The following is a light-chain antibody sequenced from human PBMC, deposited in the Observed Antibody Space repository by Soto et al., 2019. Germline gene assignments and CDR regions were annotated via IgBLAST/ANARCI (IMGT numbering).Light chain of an antibody. CDR3: QQSYNTPPWT. Sequence: DIQMTQSPSSLSASVGDRVTITCRASQSISTYLNWYQQKPGKAPKLLIYAASNLQSGVPSRFXGSGSGTDFTLTISSLQPEDFAIYYCQQSYNTPPWTFGQGTKVEIK. V-gene: IGKV1-39*01. CDR2: AAS. J-gene: IGKJ1*01. CDR1: QSISTY.